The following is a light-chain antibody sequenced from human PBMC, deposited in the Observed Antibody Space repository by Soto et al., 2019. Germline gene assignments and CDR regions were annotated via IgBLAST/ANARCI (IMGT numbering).Light chain of an antibody. CDR2: DVT. J-gene: IGLJ1*01. CDR1: SSDVGGYKS. Sequence: QSVLTQPRSVSGSPGQSVTISCAGTSSDVGGYKSVSWYQQHPGKAPKLIIYDVTKRPSGVPDRFSGSKSGNTASLTISGFKAENEANYSCCSYEGSYPPYAFETGTKVTVL. CDR3: CSYEGSYPPYA. V-gene: IGLV2-11*01.